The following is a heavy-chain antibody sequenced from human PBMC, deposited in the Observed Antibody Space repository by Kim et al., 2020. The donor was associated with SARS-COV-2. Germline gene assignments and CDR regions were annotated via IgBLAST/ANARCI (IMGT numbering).Heavy chain of an antibody. J-gene: IGHJ4*02. V-gene: IGHV1-69*04. CDR3: ARILGGSYSPSLDYFDY. CDR2: IIPILGIA. CDR1: GGTFSSYA. D-gene: IGHD1-26*01. Sequence: SVKVSCKASGGTFSSYAISWVRQAPGQGLEWMGRIIPILGIANYAQKFQGRVTITADKSTSTAYMELSSLRSEDTAVYYCARILGGSYSPSLDYFDYWGQGTLVTVSS.